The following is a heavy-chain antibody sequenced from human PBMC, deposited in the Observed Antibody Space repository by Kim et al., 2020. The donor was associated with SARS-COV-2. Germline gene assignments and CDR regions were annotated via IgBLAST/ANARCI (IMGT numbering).Heavy chain of an antibody. J-gene: IGHJ4*02. CDR3: ARDHYDFWSGYYSSPYHFDY. V-gene: IGHV1-18*01. D-gene: IGHD3-3*01. Sequence: ASVKVSCKASGYTFTRYGISWVRQAPGQGLEWMGWISAYNGNTNYAQKLQGRVSMTTDTSTSTAYMNLRSLRSDDTAVYYCARDHYDFWSGYYSSPYHFDYWGQGTLVTVSS. CDR2: ISAYNGNT. CDR1: GYTFTRYG.